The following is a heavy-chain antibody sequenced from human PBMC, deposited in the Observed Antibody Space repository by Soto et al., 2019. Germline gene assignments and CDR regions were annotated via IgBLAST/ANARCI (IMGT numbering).Heavy chain of an antibody. Sequence: GSVKVSRKASGYTLTSYSVHLGRQAPGQRLEWMGWINAGNGNTKYSQKFQGRVTITRDTSASTAYMELSSLRSEDTAVYYCARGITLPTPLDYWGQGTLVTVSS. CDR3: ARGITLPTPLDY. V-gene: IGHV1-3*01. CDR1: GYTLTSYS. J-gene: IGHJ4*02. CDR2: INAGNGNT. D-gene: IGHD1-20*01.